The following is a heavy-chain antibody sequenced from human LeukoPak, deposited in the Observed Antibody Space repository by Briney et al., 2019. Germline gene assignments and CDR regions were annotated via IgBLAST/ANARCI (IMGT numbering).Heavy chain of an antibody. D-gene: IGHD2-8*01. V-gene: IGHV4-59*12. CDR2: TYYSGST. J-gene: IGHJ3*01. CDR3: ARDNGLGTT. CDR1: GGSISSYY. Sequence: PSETLSLTCTVSGGSISSYYWSWIRQPPGKGLEWIGNTYYSGSTIYNPSLKSRVTISVDTSKNQFSLKLSSVTAADTAVYYCARDNGLGTTWGQGTMVTVSS.